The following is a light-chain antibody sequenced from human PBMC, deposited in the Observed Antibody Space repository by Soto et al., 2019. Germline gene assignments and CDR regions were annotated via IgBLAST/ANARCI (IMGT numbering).Light chain of an antibody. J-gene: IGKJ1*01. V-gene: IGKV3-20*01. CDR3: QQYDASKT. CDR1: QTLNRNY. Sequence: EIVLTQPPGTLSLSPGERATLSCRASQTLNRNYLAWYQQRPGQAPRLLIYAASSRATGIPDRFSGSGSGTDFTLTISRLEPEDFAVYYCQQYDASKTFGQGTRVE. CDR2: AAS.